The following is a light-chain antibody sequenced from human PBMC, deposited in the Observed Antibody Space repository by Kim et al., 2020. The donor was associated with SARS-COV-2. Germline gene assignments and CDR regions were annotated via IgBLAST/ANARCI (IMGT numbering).Light chain of an antibody. V-gene: IGKV3-15*01. Sequence: EIVMTQSPATLSVSPGERATLSCRASQSVSSNLAWYQQKPGQAPRLLIYGASTRATGIPARFSGSGSGTEFTLTISSLQSEDFAVYYCQQYNSWPPTVTLGGGTKL. CDR3: QQYNSWPPTVT. J-gene: IGKJ4*01. CDR1: QSVSSN. CDR2: GAS.